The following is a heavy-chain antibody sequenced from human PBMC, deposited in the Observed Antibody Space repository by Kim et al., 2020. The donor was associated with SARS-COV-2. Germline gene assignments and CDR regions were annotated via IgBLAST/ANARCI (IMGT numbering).Heavy chain of an antibody. V-gene: IGHV1-2*02. CDR1: GFTFIVYY. J-gene: IGHJ6*03. CDR2: IDPNSDAV. D-gene: IGHD2-15*01. Sequence: ASVKVSCRASGFTFIVYYFHWVRQAPGQGLEWMGWIDPNSDAVNYAQKFRGRMTMTRDTSIRTAYMEMTRLRSDDTAVYYCATSRGVVPAHHYYYMDVWG. CDR3: ATSRGVVPAHHYYYMDV.